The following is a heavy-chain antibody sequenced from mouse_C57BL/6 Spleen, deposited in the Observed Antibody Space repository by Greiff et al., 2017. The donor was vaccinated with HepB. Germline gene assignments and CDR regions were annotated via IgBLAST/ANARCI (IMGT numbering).Heavy chain of an antibody. J-gene: IGHJ2*01. CDR1: GFNIKDYY. D-gene: IGHD3-3*01. Sequence: VQLQQSGAELVKPGASVKLSCTASGFNIKDYYMHWVKQRTEQGLEWIGRIDPEDGETKYDPKFQGKATITADTSSNTAYLQLSSLTSEDTAVYYCARGTMDYWGQGTTLTVSS. CDR3: ARGTMDY. CDR2: IDPEDGET. V-gene: IGHV14-2*01.